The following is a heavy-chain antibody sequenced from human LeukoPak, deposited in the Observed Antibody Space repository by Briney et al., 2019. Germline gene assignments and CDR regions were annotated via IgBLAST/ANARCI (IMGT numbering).Heavy chain of an antibody. J-gene: IGHJ3*02. CDR1: GYTFTSYG. V-gene: IGHV1-18*01. Sequence: ASVKVSCKASGYTFTSYGISWVRQAPGQGLEWMGWISAYNGNTNYAQKLQGRVTMTTDTSTSTAYMELRSLRSDDTAVYYCARGPKPYYDILTGFYVDAFDIWGQGTMVTVSS. D-gene: IGHD3-9*01. CDR3: ARGPKPYYDILTGFYVDAFDI. CDR2: ISAYNGNT.